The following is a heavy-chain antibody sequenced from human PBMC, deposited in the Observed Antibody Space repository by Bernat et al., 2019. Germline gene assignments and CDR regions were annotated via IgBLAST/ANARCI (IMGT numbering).Heavy chain of an antibody. CDR3: ARVSSDYVWGSYRYTLDDYYYYGMDV. V-gene: IGHV3-66*01. Sequence: EVQLVESGGGLVQPGGSLRLSCAASGFTVSSNYMSWVRQAPGKGLEWVSVIYSGGSTGYADSVKGRFTISRDNAKNSLYLQMNSLRAEDTALYYCARVSSDYVWGSYRYTLDDYYYYGMDVWGQGTTVTVSS. D-gene: IGHD3-16*02. J-gene: IGHJ6*02. CDR1: GFTVSSNY. CDR2: IYSGGST.